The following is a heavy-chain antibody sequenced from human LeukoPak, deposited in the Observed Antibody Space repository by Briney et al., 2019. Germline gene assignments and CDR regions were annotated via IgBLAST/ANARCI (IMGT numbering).Heavy chain of an antibody. CDR2: ISGSGGNT. V-gene: IGHV3-23*01. J-gene: IGHJ4*02. D-gene: IGHD1-26*01. CDR3: ARGRPRYSGSYKPYYFDY. CDR1: GFIFRSYA. Sequence: TGGSLRLSCAASGFIFRSYAMSWVRQAPGKGLEWVSAISGSGGNTHYADSVKGRFTISRDNAKNSLYLQMNSLRAEDTAVYYCARGRPRYSGSYKPYYFDYWGQGTLVTVSS.